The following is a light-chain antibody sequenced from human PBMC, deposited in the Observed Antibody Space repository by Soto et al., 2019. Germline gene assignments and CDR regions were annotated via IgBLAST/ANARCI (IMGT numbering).Light chain of an antibody. CDR2: DAS. J-gene: IGKJ5*01. CDR1: QSVSSY. CDR3: QQRSNWPPST. Sequence: EIVLTQSPATLSVSPGERATLSCRASQSVSSYLAWYQQKPGQAPRLLIYDASNRATGIPARFSGSGSETDFTLTISSLEPEDFAVYYCQQRSNWPPSTFGQGTRLEIK. V-gene: IGKV3-11*01.